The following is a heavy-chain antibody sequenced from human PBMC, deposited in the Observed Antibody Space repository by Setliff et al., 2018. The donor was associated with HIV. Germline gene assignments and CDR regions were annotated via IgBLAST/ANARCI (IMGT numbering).Heavy chain of an antibody. CDR2: ISYDGNIK. Sequence: PGGSLRLSCAASGFTFSTSAMHWVRQAPGKGLEWVAVISYDGNIKYYADSVKGRFTISRDNAKNSLHLQMNSLRVEDTAVYYCARVWRSSSWYITSWGQGTLVTVSS. V-gene: IGHV3-30*04. CDR3: ARVWRSSSWYITS. D-gene: IGHD6-13*01. CDR1: GFTFSTSA. J-gene: IGHJ5*02.